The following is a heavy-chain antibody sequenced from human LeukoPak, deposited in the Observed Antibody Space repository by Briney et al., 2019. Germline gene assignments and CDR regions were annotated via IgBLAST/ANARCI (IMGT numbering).Heavy chain of an antibody. D-gene: IGHD6-19*01. V-gene: IGHV3-66*01. J-gene: IGHJ4*02. CDR3: ASSSSGWYY. CDR2: IYSGGST. CDR1: GFTVSSNY. Sequence: GGSLRLSWAASGFTVSSNYMSWVRQAPGKGLEWVSVIYSGGSTYYADSVKGRFTISRDNSKNTLYLQMNSLRAEDAAVYYCASSSSGWYYWGQGTLVTVSS.